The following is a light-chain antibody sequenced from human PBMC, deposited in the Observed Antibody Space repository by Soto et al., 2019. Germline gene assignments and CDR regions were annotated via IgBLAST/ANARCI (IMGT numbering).Light chain of an antibody. CDR3: QQYDNLPPYT. V-gene: IGKV3-20*01. J-gene: IGKJ2*01. Sequence: EIVLTQSPGTLSLSPGERATLSFRASQSVSSSYLAWYQQKPGQAPRLLIYGASSRATGISDTFSGSGSGTDFTLTSSRLEPEDFAVYFCQQYDNLPPYTFGQGTKVENK. CDR1: QSVSSSY. CDR2: GAS.